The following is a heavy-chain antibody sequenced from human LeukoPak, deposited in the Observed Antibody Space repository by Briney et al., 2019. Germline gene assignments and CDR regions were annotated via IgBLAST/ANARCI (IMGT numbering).Heavy chain of an antibody. Sequence: PGGSLRLSCAASGFTFSSYGMNWVRQAPGKGLEWVSYISSSGSTTYYADSVKGRVTISRDNAKSSLYLQVNSLRAEDTAVYYCARDRADTGYEFDYWGQGTLVTVSS. CDR2: ISSSGSTT. J-gene: IGHJ4*02. CDR3: ARDRADTGYEFDY. V-gene: IGHV3-48*03. D-gene: IGHD5-12*01. CDR1: GFTFSSYG.